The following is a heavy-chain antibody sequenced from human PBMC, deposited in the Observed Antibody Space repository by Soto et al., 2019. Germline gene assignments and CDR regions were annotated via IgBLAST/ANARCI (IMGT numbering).Heavy chain of an antibody. CDR2: IYWDDDK. D-gene: IGHD2-15*01. CDR3: AHSVDLLACQWGACDI. V-gene: IGHV2-5*02. CDR1: GFSLSTSGVG. Sequence: QITLKESGPTLVKPTQTLTLTCTFSGFSLSTSGVGVGWIRQPPGKALEWLAPIYWDDDKRYSPSLKRRLTTTTDAPKNQDGLTQPYMDSVATATHYCAHSVDLLACQWGACDIWGEGTMVTVSS. J-gene: IGHJ3*02.